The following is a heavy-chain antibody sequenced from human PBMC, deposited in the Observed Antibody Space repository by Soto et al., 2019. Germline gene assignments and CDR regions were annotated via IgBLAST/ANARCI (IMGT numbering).Heavy chain of an antibody. D-gene: IGHD3-10*01. CDR2: INPNSGGT. Sequence: ASVKVSCKASGYTFTGYYMHWVRQAPGQGLEWMGWINPNSGGTNYAQKFQGWVIMTRDTSISTAYMELSRLRSDDTAVYYCARDYYYGSGSYYTDYYYMDVWGKGTTVTVSS. CDR1: GYTFTGYY. V-gene: IGHV1-2*04. CDR3: ARDYYYGSGSYYTDYYYMDV. J-gene: IGHJ6*03.